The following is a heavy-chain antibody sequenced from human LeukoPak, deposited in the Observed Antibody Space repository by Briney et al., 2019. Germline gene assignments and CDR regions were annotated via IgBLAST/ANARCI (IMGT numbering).Heavy chain of an antibody. CDR1: GFTFSGFW. CDR2: INSDGSEG. CDR3: ARSSYSSSSSV. Sequence: GGSLRLSCAVSGFTFSGFWMSWSRQAPGKGLEWVASINSDGSEGYYADVVKGRFTISRDNAKNSLYLQINSLRAGDTAVYYCARSSYSSSSSVWGQGTMVTVSS. D-gene: IGHD6-6*01. V-gene: IGHV3-7*03. J-gene: IGHJ3*01.